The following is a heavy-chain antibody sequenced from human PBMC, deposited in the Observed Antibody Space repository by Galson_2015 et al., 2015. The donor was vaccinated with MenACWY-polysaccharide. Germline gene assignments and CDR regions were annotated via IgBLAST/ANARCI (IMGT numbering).Heavy chain of an antibody. CDR2: INAGNGNT. CDR3: ARVGGGSGWPFDY. Sequence: SVKVSCKASGYTFTSYAMHWVRQAPGQRLEWMGWINAGNGNTKYSQKFQGRVTITRDTSASTAYMELSSLRSEDTAVYYCARVGGGSGWPFDYWGQGTLLTVSS. CDR1: GYTFTSYA. J-gene: IGHJ4*02. V-gene: IGHV1-3*01. D-gene: IGHD6-19*01.